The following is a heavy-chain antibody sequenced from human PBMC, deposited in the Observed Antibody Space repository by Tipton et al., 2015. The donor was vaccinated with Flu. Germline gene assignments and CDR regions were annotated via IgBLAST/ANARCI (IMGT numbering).Heavy chain of an antibody. CDR2: ISWNNDNI. CDR3: TKDSSAWYSGGIDIDY. D-gene: IGHD6-19*01. J-gene: IGHJ4*02. CDR1: GFTFDNYA. Sequence: SLRLSCTVSGFTFDNYAMHWVRQAPGKGLEWVSGISWNNDNIDYADSVKGRFTISRDNAKNSLYLQMTSLKTEDTAFYYCTKDSSAWYSGGIDIDYWGQGTLVTVSS. V-gene: IGHV3-9*01.